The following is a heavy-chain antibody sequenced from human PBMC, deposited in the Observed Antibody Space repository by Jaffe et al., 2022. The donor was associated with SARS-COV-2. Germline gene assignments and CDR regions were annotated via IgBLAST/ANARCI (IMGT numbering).Heavy chain of an antibody. V-gene: IGHV4-39*01. CDR2: IYYSGST. J-gene: IGHJ5*02. CDR1: GGSISSSSYY. CDR3: ARHGPHPSIWFGDRGWFDP. Sequence: QLQLQESGPGLVKPSETLSLTCTVSGGSISSSSYYWGWIRQPPGKGLEWIGSIYYSGSTYYNPSLKSRVTISVDTSKNQFSLKLSSVTAADTAVYYCARHGPHPSIWFGDRGWFDPWGQGTLVTVSS. D-gene: IGHD3-10*01.